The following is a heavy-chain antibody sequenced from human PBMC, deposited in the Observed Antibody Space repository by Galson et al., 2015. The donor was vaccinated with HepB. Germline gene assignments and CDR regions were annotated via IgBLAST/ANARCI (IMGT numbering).Heavy chain of an antibody. Sequence: CAISGDSVSRNSVAWNWIRQSPSRGLEWLGRIYYRSKWYNDYAMSVKSRIIINPDTSKNQFSLQLKSASPEDTAVYYCARDRVLFFGLTDKVRGGLQRVHWFDAWGQGTPVTVSS. CDR2: IYYRSKWYN. V-gene: IGHV6-1*01. D-gene: IGHD3-10*01. J-gene: IGHJ5*02. CDR1: GDSVSRNSVA. CDR3: ARDRVLFFGLTDKVRGGLQRVHWFDA.